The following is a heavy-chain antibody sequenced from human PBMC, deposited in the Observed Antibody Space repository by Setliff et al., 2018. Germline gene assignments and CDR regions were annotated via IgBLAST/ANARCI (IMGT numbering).Heavy chain of an antibody. J-gene: IGHJ1*01. V-gene: IGHV4-59*12. CDR3: ARVDFTMIQGVLGL. CDR2: LYYNGGT. D-gene: IGHD3-10*01. Sequence: PSETLSLTCIVSGASIREYYWSGVRQPPGKGLEWIGNLYYNGGTSHNPSFEDRVSISRDMSKNHLSLKLTSVTAAGTAVYYCARVDFTMIQGVLGLWGQGTLVTVSS. CDR1: GASIREYY.